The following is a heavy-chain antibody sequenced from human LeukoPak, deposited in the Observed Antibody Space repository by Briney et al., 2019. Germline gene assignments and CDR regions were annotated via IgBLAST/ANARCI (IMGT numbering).Heavy chain of an antibody. Sequence: SETLSLTCTVSGGSISSYYWSWIRQPPGKGLEWIGYIYYSGSTNYNPSLKSRVTISVDTSKNQFSLKLSSVTAADTAVYYCARGSGGGGSGYSPFDNWGQGTLVTVSS. V-gene: IGHV4-59*01. CDR3: ARGSGGGGSGYSPFDN. D-gene: IGHD3-3*01. J-gene: IGHJ4*02. CDR1: GGSISSYY. CDR2: IYYSGST.